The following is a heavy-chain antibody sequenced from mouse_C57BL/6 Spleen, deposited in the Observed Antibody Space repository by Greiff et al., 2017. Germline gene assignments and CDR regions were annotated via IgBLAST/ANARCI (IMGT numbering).Heavy chain of an antibody. CDR2: ISSGSSTI. CDR3: ARVENYYGSSSFAY. CDR1: GFTFSDYG. V-gene: IGHV5-17*01. J-gene: IGHJ3*01. D-gene: IGHD1-1*01. Sequence: EVKVVESGGGLVKPGGSLKLSCAASGFTFSDYGMHWVRQAPEKGLEWVAYISSGSSTIYYADTVKGRFTISRDNAKNTLFLQMTSLRSEDTAMYYCARVENYYGSSSFAYWGQGTLVTVSA.